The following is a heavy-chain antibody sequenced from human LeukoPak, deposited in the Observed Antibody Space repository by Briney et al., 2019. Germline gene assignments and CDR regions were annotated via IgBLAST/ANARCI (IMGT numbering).Heavy chain of an antibody. CDR1: GFAFSNYW. V-gene: IGHV3-74*01. D-gene: IGHD3-16*01. J-gene: IGHJ6*03. Sequence: PGGPLRLSGAASGFAFSNYWLHWVRQAPGKGLEWVARINTHGSSTNYADSVKGRFTISRDNAKNTLYLQMTSLSAEDTAVYYALAGYYYYYMDVWGKGTTVTVSS. CDR2: INTHGSST. CDR3: LAGYYYYYMDV.